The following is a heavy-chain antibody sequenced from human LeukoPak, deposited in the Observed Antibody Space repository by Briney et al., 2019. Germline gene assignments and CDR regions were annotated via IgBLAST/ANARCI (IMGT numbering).Heavy chain of an antibody. J-gene: IGHJ6*03. D-gene: IGHD2-21*01. Sequence: SETLSLTCTVSGASISFSSWTWIRQSPGKGLESLGFISNNGKTKYKSSFEGRVSMSLDTSKSQFSLTLSSVTAADTAVYFCARRIYSGTVRHLLYSFMDVWGKGTTVSVS. V-gene: IGHV4-59*08. CDR1: GASISFSS. CDR2: ISNNGKT. CDR3: ARRIYSGTVRHLLYSFMDV.